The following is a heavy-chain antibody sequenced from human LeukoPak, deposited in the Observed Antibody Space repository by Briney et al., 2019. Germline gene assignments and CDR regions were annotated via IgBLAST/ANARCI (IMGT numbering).Heavy chain of an antibody. CDR1: GFTFSSYA. Sequence: YPGGSLRLSCAASGFTFSSYAMSWVRQAPGKGLEWVSAISGSGGSTYYADSVKGRFTISRDNSKNTLYLQMNSLRAEDTAVYYCAKVVGGWYGRYYFDYWGQGTLVTVSS. D-gene: IGHD6-19*01. V-gene: IGHV3-23*01. CDR2: ISGSGGST. J-gene: IGHJ4*02. CDR3: AKVVGGWYGRYYFDY.